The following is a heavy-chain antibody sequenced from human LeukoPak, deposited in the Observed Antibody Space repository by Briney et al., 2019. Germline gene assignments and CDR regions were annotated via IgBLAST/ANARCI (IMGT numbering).Heavy chain of an antibody. CDR3: ARRAGYSSSWFDY. V-gene: IGHV3-74*01. J-gene: IGHJ5*01. CDR2: VDSDGSGT. CDR1: GFTFTRYW. Sequence: GGSLRLSCAASGFTFTRYWMHWVRQAPGKGLVWVSRVDSDGSGTIYADSVKGRFTISRDNAKNALYLQINSLRAEDTAVYYCARRAGYSSSWFDYWGQGTLVTVSS. D-gene: IGHD6-13*01.